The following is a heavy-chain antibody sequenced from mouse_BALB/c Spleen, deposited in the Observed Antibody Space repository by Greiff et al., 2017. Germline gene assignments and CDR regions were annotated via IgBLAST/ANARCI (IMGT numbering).Heavy chain of an antibody. J-gene: IGHJ1*01. Sequence: VQLKQSGAELVKPGASVKLSCTASGFNIKDTYMHWVKQRPEQGLEWIGRIDPANGNTKYDPKFQGKATITADTSSNTAYLQLSSLTSEDTAVYYCARSGTTANWYFDVWGAGTTVTVSS. V-gene: IGHV14-3*02. CDR3: ARSGTTANWYFDV. CDR1: GFNIKDTY. CDR2: IDPANGNT. D-gene: IGHD1-2*01.